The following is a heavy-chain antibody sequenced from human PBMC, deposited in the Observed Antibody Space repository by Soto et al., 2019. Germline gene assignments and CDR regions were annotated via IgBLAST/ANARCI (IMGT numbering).Heavy chain of an antibody. V-gene: IGHV3-23*01. CDR2: ISGTGGST. J-gene: IGHJ1*01. Sequence: GVLRLSCAASGFTFNSYTMSCVRQAPGKGLEWISNISGTGGSTNYAVSVKGRFTNSRDNSKDTVYLQMNSLRAEDTAVYYCAANHFYESSGRYFQYWGQGTLVTVSS. D-gene: IGHD3-22*01. CDR3: AANHFYESSGRYFQY. CDR1: GFTFNSYT.